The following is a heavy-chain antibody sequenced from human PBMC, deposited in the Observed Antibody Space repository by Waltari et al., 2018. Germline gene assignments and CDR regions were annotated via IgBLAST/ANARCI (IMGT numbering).Heavy chain of an antibody. D-gene: IGHD3-10*01. J-gene: IGHJ4*02. CDR2: IIPIFGTA. CDR3: ARDLDTMVRGAKDGDY. Sequence: QVQLVQSGAEVKKPGSSVKVSCKASGGTFSSYAISWVRQAPGQGLEWMGGIIPIFGTANYSQKFQGRVTITADESTSTAYMELSSLRSEDMAVYYCARDLDTMVRGAKDGDYWGQGTLVTVSS. V-gene: IGHV1-69*01. CDR1: GGTFSSYA.